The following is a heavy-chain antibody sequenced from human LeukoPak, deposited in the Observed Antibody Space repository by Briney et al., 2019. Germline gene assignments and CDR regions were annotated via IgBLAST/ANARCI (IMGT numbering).Heavy chain of an antibody. D-gene: IGHD3-10*01. V-gene: IGHV1-8*01. Sequence: ASVKVSCKASGYTFTSYDINWVRQATGQGLEWMGWVNPNSGNTGYAQKFQGRVTMTRNTSISTAYMELSSLRSEDTAVYYCARGVRGFRSEAFYYYMDVRGKGTTVTVSS. CDR2: VNPNSGNT. CDR1: GYTFTSYD. J-gene: IGHJ6*03. CDR3: ARGVRGFRSEAFYYYMDV.